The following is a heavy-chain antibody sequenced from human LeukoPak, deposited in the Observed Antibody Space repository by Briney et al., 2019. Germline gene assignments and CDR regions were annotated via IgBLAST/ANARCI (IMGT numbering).Heavy chain of an antibody. J-gene: IGHJ3*02. D-gene: IGHD3-22*01. V-gene: IGHV4-61*02. Sequence: SETLSPTCTVSGDSISSGDYYWSWIRQPAGKGLEWIGRISSSGSTNYNPSLKSRVTISVDTSKNQFSLKLSSVNAADTAVYFCARGSYSYDSSGAFDIWGQGTMVTVSS. CDR1: GDSISSGDYY. CDR2: ISSSGST. CDR3: ARGSYSYDSSGAFDI.